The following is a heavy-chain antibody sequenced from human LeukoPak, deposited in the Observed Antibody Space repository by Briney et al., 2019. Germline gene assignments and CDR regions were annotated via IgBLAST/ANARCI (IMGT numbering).Heavy chain of an antibody. CDR3: AREDFNSAAGYYYYYYMDV. Sequence: ASVKVSCKASGGTFSNYAISWVRQAPGQGLEWMGGIIPIFGTGNYAQKFQGRVTITADESTSTAYMGLSSLRSEDTAVYYCAREDFNSAAGYYYYYYMDVWGKGTTVTVSS. V-gene: IGHV1-69*13. CDR2: IIPIFGTG. J-gene: IGHJ6*03. D-gene: IGHD6-13*01. CDR1: GGTFSNYA.